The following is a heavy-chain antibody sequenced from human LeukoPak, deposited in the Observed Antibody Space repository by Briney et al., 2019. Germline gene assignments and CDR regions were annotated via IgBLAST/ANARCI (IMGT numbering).Heavy chain of an antibody. CDR2: IIPILGIA. V-gene: IGHV1-69*04. CDR1: GFTFTSSA. J-gene: IGHJ6*03. D-gene: IGHD3-16*02. Sequence: SVKVSCKASGFTFTSSAMQWVRQARGQRLEWMGRIIPILGIANYAQKFQGRVTITTDESTSTAYMELSSLRSEDTAVYYCARGFINLRDYYYYYMDVWGKGTTVTVSS. CDR3: ARGFINLRDYYYYYMDV.